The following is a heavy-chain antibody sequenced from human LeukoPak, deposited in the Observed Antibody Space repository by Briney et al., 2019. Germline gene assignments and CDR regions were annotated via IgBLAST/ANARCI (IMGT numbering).Heavy chain of an antibody. J-gene: IGHJ4*02. V-gene: IGHV1-2*02. D-gene: IGHD4-17*01. CDR3: ARDRRNTVIPFDY. Sequence: ASVKVSCKASGYTFTGYYMHWVRQAPGQGLEWMGWINPNSGGTNYAQKFQGRVTMTRDTSISTAYMELRSLRSDDTAVYYCARDRRNTVIPFDYWGQGTLVTVSS. CDR1: GYTFTGYY. CDR2: INPNSGGT.